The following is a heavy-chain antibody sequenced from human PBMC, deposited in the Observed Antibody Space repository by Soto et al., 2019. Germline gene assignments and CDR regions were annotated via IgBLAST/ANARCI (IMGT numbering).Heavy chain of an antibody. CDR3: AQGGVVMDV. CDR2: IYWNDDQ. V-gene: IGHV2-5*01. J-gene: IGHJ6*02. Sequence: QITLKESGPTLLKPTQTLTLTCNFSGFSLTTRGVGVAWFRQPPGKALEWLALIYWNDDQRYSPSLKNRLSVTKDTSEHQVVLTMTSVDPVDPATYYCAQGGVVMDVGGQGTTVTVYS. D-gene: IGHD3-16*01. CDR1: GFSLTTRGVG.